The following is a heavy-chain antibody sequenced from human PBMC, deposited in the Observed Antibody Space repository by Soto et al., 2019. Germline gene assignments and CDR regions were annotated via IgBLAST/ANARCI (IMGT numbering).Heavy chain of an antibody. V-gene: IGHV1-18*01. CDR3: AREGPAPYYYYGMDV. Sequence: QVQLVQSGGEVKKPGASAKVSCKTSGYSFTTYGISWVRQAPGQGLEWMGWISAYNGNTNYAQKLQGRVTMTTDTSXXTAYMELRSLRSDDTAVYYCAREGPAPYYYYGMDVWGQGSTVTVSS. J-gene: IGHJ6*02. CDR1: GYSFTTYG. CDR2: ISAYNGNT.